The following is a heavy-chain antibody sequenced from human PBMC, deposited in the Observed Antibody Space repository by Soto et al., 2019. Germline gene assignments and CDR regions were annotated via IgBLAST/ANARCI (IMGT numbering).Heavy chain of an antibody. Sequence: QVQLVQSGAEVKKPGASVKVSCKTSGFTFTSYCMHWVRQAPGQGLEWMGIINPSGGGTSYAQKFQGRGSEARDTSTGTACIEMSSLRYEDPALYYRAAYYCAREGSSGWPFDYWGQGTLVTVSS. J-gene: IGHJ4*02. D-gene: IGHD6-19*01. CDR2: INPSGGGT. V-gene: IGHV1-46*01. CDR1: GFTFTSYC. CDR3: AAYYCAREGSSGWPFDY.